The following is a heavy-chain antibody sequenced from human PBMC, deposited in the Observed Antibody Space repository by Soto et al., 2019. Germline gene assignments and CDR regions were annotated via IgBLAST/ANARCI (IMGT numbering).Heavy chain of an antibody. CDR2: IYYTGST. J-gene: IGHJ4*02. Sequence: SETLSLTCTVSGGSISSSYWRWIRQPPGKRLEWIGYIYYTGSTLYNPSLKSRVTMSLDTSKNQFSLNLRSVTAADTAVYYCARDVPGSSYFDYWGQGTLVTVSS. D-gene: IGHD3-10*02. CDR3: ARDVPGSSYFDY. CDR1: GGSISSSY. V-gene: IGHV4-59*01.